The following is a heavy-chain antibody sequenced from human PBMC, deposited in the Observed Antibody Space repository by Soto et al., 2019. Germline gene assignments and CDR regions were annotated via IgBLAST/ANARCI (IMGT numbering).Heavy chain of an antibody. V-gene: IGHV1-8*02. J-gene: IGHJ5*02. CDR2: MNPNSGNT. Sequence: GASVKVSCKASGYTFTSYDINWVPQATGQGLEWMGWMNPNSGNTGYAQKFQGRVTMTRNTSISTAYMELSSLRSEDTAVYYCARWVYYYDSSGYSHNWFDPWGQGTLVTVSS. CDR3: ARWVYYYDSSGYSHNWFDP. CDR1: GYTFTSYD. D-gene: IGHD3-22*01.